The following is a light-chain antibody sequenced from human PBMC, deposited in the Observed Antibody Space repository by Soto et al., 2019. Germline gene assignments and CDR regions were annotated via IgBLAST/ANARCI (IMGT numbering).Light chain of an antibody. Sequence: QSALTQPASVSGSPGQSITISCTGTSSDVGGYNYVSWYQQHPGKAPKLMIYEVSNRPSGVSNRFSGSKSGNTASLTISGLQAADEADYYCSSYTSSSTLVFGGGTKLDRP. CDR3: SSYTSSSTLV. CDR2: EVS. J-gene: IGLJ2*01. CDR1: SSDVGGYNY. V-gene: IGLV2-14*01.